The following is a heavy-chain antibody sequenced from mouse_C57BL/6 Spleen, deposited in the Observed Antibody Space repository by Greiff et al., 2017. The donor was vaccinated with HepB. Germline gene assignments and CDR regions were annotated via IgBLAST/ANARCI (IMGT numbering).Heavy chain of an antibody. Sequence: VMLVESGPGLVAPSQSLSITCTVSGFSLTSYAISWVRQPPGKGLEWLGVIWTGGGTNYNSAHKSRLSISKDNSKSQVFLKMNSLLTDDTARDYYARKDYVSSYGYAMDYWGQGTSVTVSS. V-gene: IGHV2-9-1*01. CDR3: ARKDYVSSYGYAMDY. CDR2: IWTGGGT. D-gene: IGHD1-1*01. J-gene: IGHJ4*01. CDR1: GFSLTSYA.